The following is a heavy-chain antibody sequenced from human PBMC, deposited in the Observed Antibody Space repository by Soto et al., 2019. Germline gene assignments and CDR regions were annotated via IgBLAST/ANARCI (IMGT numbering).Heavy chain of an antibody. Sequence: GASVKVSCKASGYTFTGYYMHWVRQAPGQGLEWMGWINPNSGGTNYAQKFQGRVTMTRDTSISTAYMELSRLRSDDTAVYYCARGGTLITGDLDNYYYYGMDAWGQGTTVTVSS. J-gene: IGHJ6*02. V-gene: IGHV1-2*02. CDR2: INPNSGGT. D-gene: IGHD1-20*01. CDR3: ARGGTLITGDLDNYYYYGMDA. CDR1: GYTFTGYY.